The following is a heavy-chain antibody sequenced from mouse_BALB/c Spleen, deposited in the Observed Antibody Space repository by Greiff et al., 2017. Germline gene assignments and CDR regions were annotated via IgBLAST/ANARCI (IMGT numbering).Heavy chain of an antibody. CDR2: ISSGGSYT. CDR3: ARRESSYAMDY. V-gene: IGHV5-6*01. J-gene: IGHJ4*01. CDR1: GFTFSSYG. Sequence: VQLKESGGDLVKPGGSLKLSCAASGFTFSSYGMSWVRQTPDKRLEWVATISSGGSYTYYPDSVKGRFTISRDNAKNTLYLQMSSLKSEDTAMYYCARRESSYAMDYWGQGTSVTVSS.